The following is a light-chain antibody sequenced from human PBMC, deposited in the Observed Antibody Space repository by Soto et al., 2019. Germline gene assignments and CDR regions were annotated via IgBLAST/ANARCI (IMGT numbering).Light chain of an antibody. Sequence: DIQMTQSPSTLSASVGDRVTITCRASQSISSWLAWYQQKPGQAPKLLIYKASSLESGVPSRFSGSGSGTEFTLTISSLQPDDFANYYCQQYNSYPLTFGGGTKVEIK. J-gene: IGKJ4*01. V-gene: IGKV1-5*03. CDR2: KAS. CDR3: QQYNSYPLT. CDR1: QSISSW.